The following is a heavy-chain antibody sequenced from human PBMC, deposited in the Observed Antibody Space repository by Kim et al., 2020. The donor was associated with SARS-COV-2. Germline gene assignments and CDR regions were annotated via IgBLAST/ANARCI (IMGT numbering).Heavy chain of an antibody. CDR1: GGFISSSYD. V-gene: IGHV4-39*01. Sequence: SETLSLTCTVSGGFISSSYDWGWIRQPPGTGLEWIASISYRGSTYYNPSLKSRVTISVDTSKNQFSLQLASVTAADTAIYYCASHVAFWRRFGYWGQGSL. CDR3: ASHVAFWRRFGY. J-gene: IGHJ4*02. CDR2: ISYRGST.